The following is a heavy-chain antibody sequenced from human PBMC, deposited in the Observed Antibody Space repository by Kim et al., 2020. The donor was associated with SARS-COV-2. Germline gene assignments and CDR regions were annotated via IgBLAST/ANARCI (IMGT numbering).Heavy chain of an antibody. Sequence: GGSLRLSCVASSLTLTDHAIHWVRQAPGKGLEWVGGIFLHIGRADYSDSVKGRFTISRDIAKKSVYPQMNSLRLDDTASYFCGKDVSPGGLDVWAQGTT. CDR2: IFLHIGRA. CDR3: GKDVSPGGLDV. V-gene: IGHV3-9*01. D-gene: IGHD6-25*01. J-gene: IGHJ6*02. CDR1: SLTLTDHA.